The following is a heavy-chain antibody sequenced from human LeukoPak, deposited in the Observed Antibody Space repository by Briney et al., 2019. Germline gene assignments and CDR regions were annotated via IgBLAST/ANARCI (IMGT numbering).Heavy chain of an antibody. V-gene: IGHV1-69*04. CDR2: IIPIHGIA. D-gene: IGHD3-10*01. CDR3: ARGYGSGSYYNVFDY. J-gene: IGHJ4*02. Sequence: SVKVFCKASGGTFSSYAISWVRQAPGQGLEWMGRIIPIHGIANYAQKFQGRVTITAEKSTSTAHMELSSLRSEDTAVYYCARGYGSGSYYNVFDYWGQGTLVTVSS. CDR1: GGTFSSYA.